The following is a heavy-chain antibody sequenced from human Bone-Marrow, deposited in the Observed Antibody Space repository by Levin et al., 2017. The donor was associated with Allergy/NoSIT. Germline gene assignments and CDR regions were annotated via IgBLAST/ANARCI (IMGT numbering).Heavy chain of an antibody. V-gene: IGHV4-39*01. CDR3: ARQRGAQFGRFEH. CDR1: GDSIRDSSFF. CDR2: IYYSGTT. J-gene: IGHJ4*02. Sequence: SQTLSLTCTVSGDSIRDSSFFWAWIRQSPGKGPEWIASIYYSGTTAYNPSLQSRTTISVDTSKSQFSLKIKSVTAADTAVYYCARQRGAQFGRFEHWGQGTLVTVSS. D-gene: IGHD3-16*01.